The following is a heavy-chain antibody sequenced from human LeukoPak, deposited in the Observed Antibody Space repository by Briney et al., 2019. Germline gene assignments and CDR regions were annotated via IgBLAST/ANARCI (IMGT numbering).Heavy chain of an antibody. CDR3: ARQVLGGIVATIWIAVAAHYFDY. D-gene: IGHD5-12*01. CDR1: GGSISSSSYY. Sequence: PSETLSLTCTVSGGSISSSSYYWGWIRQPPGKGLEWIGSIYYSGSTYYNPSLKSRVTISVDTSKNQFSLKLSSVTAADTAVYYCARQVLGGIVATIWIAVAAHYFDYWGQGTLVTVSS. CDR2: IYYSGST. V-gene: IGHV4-39*01. J-gene: IGHJ4*02.